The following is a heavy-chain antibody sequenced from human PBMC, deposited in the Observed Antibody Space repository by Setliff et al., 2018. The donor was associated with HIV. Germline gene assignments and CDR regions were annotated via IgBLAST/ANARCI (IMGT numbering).Heavy chain of an antibody. CDR3: AKDMNYNNDYPGVLGS. J-gene: IGHJ4*02. V-gene: IGHV3-NL1*01. D-gene: IGHD3-16*01. CDR2: IYKAGKT. CDR1: AFIFTTYG. Sequence: GSLRLSCEASAFIFTTYGMHWVRQAPGKGLEWVTLIYKAGKTYYADFVKGRFTIARDDTKNTVSLQMTNLRAEGTAVYHCAKDMNYNNDYPGVLGSWGRGTLVTVSS.